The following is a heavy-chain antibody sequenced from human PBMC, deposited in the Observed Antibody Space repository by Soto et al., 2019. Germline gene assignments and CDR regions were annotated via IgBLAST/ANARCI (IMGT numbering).Heavy chain of an antibody. V-gene: IGHV3-74*01. D-gene: IGHD2-2*01. J-gene: IGHJ4*02. CDR2: INADGTST. Sequence: GSLRLSCAASGFTFSNSWMHWVRQVSGKGLEWVSRINADGTSTSYADSVKGRFTISRDNAKNTLYLHVNSLRAEDTAVYYCVKVLARGVGVPRFYFDSWGQGALVTVSS. CDR3: VKVLARGVGVPRFYFDS. CDR1: GFTFSNSW.